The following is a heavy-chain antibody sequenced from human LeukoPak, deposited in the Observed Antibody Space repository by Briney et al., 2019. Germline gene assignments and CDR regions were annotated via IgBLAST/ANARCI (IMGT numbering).Heavy chain of an antibody. J-gene: IGHJ6*02. D-gene: IGHD2-15*01. CDR2: ISAYNGNT. Sequence: ASVKVSCKASGYTFTSYGISWVRQAPGQGLEWMGWISAYNGNTNYAQKLQGRVTMTTDTSTSTAYMELRSLRSDDTAVYYCARDSPCSGGSCYSYHYYGMDVWGQGTTVTVSS. V-gene: IGHV1-18*01. CDR3: ARDSPCSGGSCYSYHYYGMDV. CDR1: GYTFTSYG.